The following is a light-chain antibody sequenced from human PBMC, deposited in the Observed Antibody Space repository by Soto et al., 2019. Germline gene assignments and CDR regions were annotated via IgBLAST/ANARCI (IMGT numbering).Light chain of an antibody. J-gene: IGKJ3*01. CDR1: QGIRSY. Sequence: DIQLTQSPFFMSASVGDIVTITCRASQGIRSYLALYQQRPGKDPELLIYGASTLRTGVASRFNCSGSGTEFTLTISSLQHEDFATYFCQHLNIFHLLFTFVPGTKMDSK. CDR2: GAS. V-gene: IGKV1-9*01. CDR3: QHLNIFHLLFT.